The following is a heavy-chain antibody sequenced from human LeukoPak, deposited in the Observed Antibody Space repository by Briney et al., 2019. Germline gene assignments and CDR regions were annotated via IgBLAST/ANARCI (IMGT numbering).Heavy chain of an antibody. CDR2: ISSSSSYI. CDR3: ARDRMGTGPTTFDY. CDR1: GFTFSSYS. V-gene: IGHV3-21*01. D-gene: IGHD1/OR15-1a*01. J-gene: IGHJ4*02. Sequence: PGGSLRLSCAASGFTFSSYSMNWVRQAPGKGLEWVSSISSSSSYIYYADSVKGRFTISRDNAKNSLYLQMNSLTAEDTAVYYCARDRMGTGPTTFDYWGQGTLVIVSS.